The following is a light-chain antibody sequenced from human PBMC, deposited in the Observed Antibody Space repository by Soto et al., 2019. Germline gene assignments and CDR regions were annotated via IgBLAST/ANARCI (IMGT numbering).Light chain of an antibody. CDR3: QKTYGTPWT. J-gene: IGKJ1*01. Sequence: QITQSPSSLSASVGDRVTITCRASQGIRNDLDWFQQKPGKAPKLLIYAASNLQSGVPARFSGSGSGTDFTLTISSLQPEDFASYYCQKTYGTPWTFGQGTKVDIK. CDR1: QGIRND. V-gene: IGKV1-39*01. CDR2: AAS.